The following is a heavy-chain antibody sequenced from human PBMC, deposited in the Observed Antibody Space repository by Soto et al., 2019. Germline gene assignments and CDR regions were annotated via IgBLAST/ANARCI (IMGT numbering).Heavy chain of an antibody. D-gene: IGHD2-2*01. Sequence: QVQLVQSGAEVKKPGASVKVSCKTSGYIFTTYSIAWVRQAPGQGLEWMGWINTYNGKTHYAQKFQGRVSVTAEPSMGTVYMELRSLTSDDTAVYYCARGPQTSDFWGQGTLVTVSS. CDR2: INTYNGKT. CDR3: ARGPQTSDF. CDR1: GYIFTTYS. J-gene: IGHJ4*02. V-gene: IGHV1-18*04.